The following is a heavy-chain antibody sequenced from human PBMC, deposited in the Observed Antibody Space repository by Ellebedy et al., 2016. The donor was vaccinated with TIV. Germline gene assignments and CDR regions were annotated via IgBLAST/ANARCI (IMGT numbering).Heavy chain of an antibody. Sequence: MPSETLSLTCTISGASISNSYWSWIRQPPGKGLEWVAYISFSGRTNINPSLRSRVSVSAETSKSQVSLKVSSVTPGDTATYYCARGSDLDSFGIWGHGTVVTVSS. CDR3: ARGSDLDSFGI. CDR2: ISFSGRT. V-gene: IGHV4-59*01. CDR1: GASISNSY. D-gene: IGHD3-10*01. J-gene: IGHJ3*02.